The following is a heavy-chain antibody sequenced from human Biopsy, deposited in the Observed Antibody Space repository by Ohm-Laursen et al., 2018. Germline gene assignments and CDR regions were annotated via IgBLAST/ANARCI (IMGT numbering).Heavy chain of an antibody. D-gene: IGHD1-1*01. CDR1: GYTLTELS. Sequence: GASVKVSCKVSGYTLTELSMDWVRQAPGRGLEWMGGFAPENGKTIYAQKFQGRVTMTEDTSTDTAYMELSSLRSEDTAVYYYAADINVWNVNYWGQGTQVTVSS. J-gene: IGHJ4*02. CDR2: FAPENGKT. V-gene: IGHV1-24*01. CDR3: AADINVWNVNY.